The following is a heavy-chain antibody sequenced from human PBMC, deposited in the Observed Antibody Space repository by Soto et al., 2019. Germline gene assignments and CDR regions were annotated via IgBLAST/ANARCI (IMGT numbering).Heavy chain of an antibody. CDR2: MNPNSGNT. Sequence: ASVKVSSKASGFTFTSYDINGVRQATGQGLEWMGWMNPNSGNTGYAQKFQGRVTMTRNTSISTAYMELSSLRSEDTAVYYCARELGYCSGGSCYGGAFDIWGQGTMVTVS. CDR1: GFTFTSYD. J-gene: IGHJ3*02. V-gene: IGHV1-8*01. CDR3: ARELGYCSGGSCYGGAFDI. D-gene: IGHD2-15*01.